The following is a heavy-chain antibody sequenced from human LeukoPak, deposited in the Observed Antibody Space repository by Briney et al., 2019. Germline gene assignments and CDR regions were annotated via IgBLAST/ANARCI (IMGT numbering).Heavy chain of an antibody. CDR3: ARGRRITMIVVALDY. CDR2: INPSGGST. J-gene: IGHJ4*02. V-gene: IGHV1-46*01. CDR1: GYTFTSYY. Sequence: ASVKVSCKSSGYTFTSYYMHWVRQAPGQGLEWMGIINPSGGSTSYAQKFQGRVTMTRDTSTSTVYMELSSLRSEDTAVYYCARGRRITMIVVALDYWGQGTLVTVSS. D-gene: IGHD3-22*01.